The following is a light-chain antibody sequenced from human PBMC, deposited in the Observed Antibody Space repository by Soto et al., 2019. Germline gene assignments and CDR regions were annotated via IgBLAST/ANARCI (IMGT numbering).Light chain of an antibody. J-gene: IGKJ1*01. V-gene: IGKV3-20*01. Sequence: EIVLTQSPGTLCLSPGERATLSCRASQSVSSTYLAWYQQNPGQAPRLLIYGASSRATGIPDRFSGSGSGTDFTLTIGGLEPEDFAVYYCQHPGTFGQGTTGDIK. CDR2: GAS. CDR1: QSVSSTY. CDR3: QHPGT.